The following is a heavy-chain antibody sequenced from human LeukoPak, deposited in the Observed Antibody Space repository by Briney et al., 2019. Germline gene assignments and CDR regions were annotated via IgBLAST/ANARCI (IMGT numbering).Heavy chain of an antibody. V-gene: IGHV3-30*18. CDR1: GFTFSSYG. CDR2: ISYDGSNK. Sequence: GGSLRLSCVASGFTFSSYGMHWVRQAPGKGLEWVAVISYDGSNKYYADSVKGRFTISRDNSKNTLYLQMNSLRAEDTAVYYCAKGGLGNRASCLDYWGQGTLVTVSS. CDR3: AKGGLGNRASCLDY. J-gene: IGHJ4*02. D-gene: IGHD2-2*01.